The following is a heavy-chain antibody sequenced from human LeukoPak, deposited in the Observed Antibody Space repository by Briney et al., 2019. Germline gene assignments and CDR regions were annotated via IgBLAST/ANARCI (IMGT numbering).Heavy chain of an antibody. J-gene: IGHJ4*02. Sequence: GVSLRLSCAASGFTFSRYGMHWVRQAPGKGLEWVAVISYDGSNKYYADSVKGRFTISRDNSKNTHYLQMNSLRAEDTAVYYCAKDQGSGYYYHPYFDYWGQGILVTVSS. CDR1: GFTFSRYG. V-gene: IGHV3-30*18. CDR2: ISYDGSNK. CDR3: AKDQGSGYYYHPYFDY. D-gene: IGHD3-22*01.